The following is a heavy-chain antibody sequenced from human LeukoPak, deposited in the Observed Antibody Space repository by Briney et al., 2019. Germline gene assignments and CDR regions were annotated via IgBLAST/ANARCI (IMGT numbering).Heavy chain of an antibody. Sequence: GGSLRLSCAASGFTFSDYYMSWIRQAPGKGLEWVSYISSGSTYTNYADSVKGRFTISRDNAKNSLYLQMNSLRAEDTAVYYCAKDLGIVVVPAAIAGFDYWGQGTLVTVSS. CDR1: GFTFSDYY. D-gene: IGHD2-2*03. CDR2: ISSGSTYT. J-gene: IGHJ4*02. CDR3: AKDLGIVVVPAAIAGFDY. V-gene: IGHV3-11*06.